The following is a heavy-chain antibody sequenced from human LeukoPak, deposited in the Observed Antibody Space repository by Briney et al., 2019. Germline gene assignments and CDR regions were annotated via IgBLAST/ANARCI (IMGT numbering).Heavy chain of an antibody. Sequence: GGSLRLSCAASGFVVSTNFMTWVRQAPGKGLEWVSVIYPGGTTSYADSLKGRFTVSRDNSKNTLYLQMNSLGVDDTAMYYCATGFNHWGQGTLVTVSS. CDR3: ATGFNH. J-gene: IGHJ4*02. CDR1: GFVVSTNF. CDR2: IYPGGTT. V-gene: IGHV3-66*01.